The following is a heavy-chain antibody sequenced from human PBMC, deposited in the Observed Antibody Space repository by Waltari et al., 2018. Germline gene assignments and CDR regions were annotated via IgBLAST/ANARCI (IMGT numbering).Heavy chain of an antibody. V-gene: IGHV3-74*01. Sequence: EVQLVESGGGLVQPGGSLRPSCAAYGFTLSSYWMHWVRQAPGKGLVWVARINSDGIATTYADSVRGRFTISSDNAKNTLYLQMNSLKAEDTAVYYCARGASLGYWGQGTRVTVSS. CDR3: ARGASLGY. CDR2: INSDGIAT. CDR1: GFTLSSYW. J-gene: IGHJ4*02.